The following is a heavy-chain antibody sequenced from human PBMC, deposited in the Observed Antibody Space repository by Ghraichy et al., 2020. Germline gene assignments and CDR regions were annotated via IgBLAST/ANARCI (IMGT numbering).Heavy chain of an antibody. V-gene: IGHV3-30*18. J-gene: IGHJ4*02. D-gene: IGHD6-6*01. CDR1: GFTFSSYG. CDR2: ISYDGSNK. Sequence: SLNISCAASGFTFSSYGMHWVRQAPGKGLEWVAVISYDGSNKYYADSVKGRFTISRDNSKNTLYLQMNSLRAEDTAVYYCAKTPYSSSSGGMNYFDYWGQGTLVTVSS. CDR3: AKTPYSSSSGGMNYFDY.